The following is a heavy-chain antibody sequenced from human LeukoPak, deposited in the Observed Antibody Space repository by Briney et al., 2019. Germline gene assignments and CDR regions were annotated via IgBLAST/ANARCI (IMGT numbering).Heavy chain of an antibody. J-gene: IGHJ4*02. CDR2: ISTYTGDT. CDR1: DYTFTNRG. D-gene: IGHD2-15*01. CDR3: ARESGGNTMAGDY. V-gene: IGHV1-18*01. Sequence: GASVKVSCKASDYTFTNRGISWVRQAPGQGLEWMGWISTYTGDTNFAQNFQGRVTLTTDTTTSTAYMELRSLRSDDTAVYYCARESGGNTMAGDYWGQGTLVTVSS.